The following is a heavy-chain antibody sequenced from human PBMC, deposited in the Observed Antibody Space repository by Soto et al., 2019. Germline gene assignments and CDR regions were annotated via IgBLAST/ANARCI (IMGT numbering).Heavy chain of an antibody. CDR2: IYPGDSDT. V-gene: IGHV5-51*01. D-gene: IGHD3-22*01. J-gene: IGHJ4*02. CDR3: ARQFSPGYYYDSSGYYPLDY. Sequence: GESLKISCKGSGYSFTSYWIGWVRQMPGKGLEWMGIIYPGDSDTRYSPSFQGQVTISADKSISTAYLQWSSLKASDTAMYYCARQFSPGYYYDSSGYYPLDYWGQGTLVTVSS. CDR1: GYSFTSYW.